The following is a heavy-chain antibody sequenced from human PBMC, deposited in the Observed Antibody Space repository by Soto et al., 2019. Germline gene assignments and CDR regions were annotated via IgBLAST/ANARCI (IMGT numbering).Heavy chain of an antibody. CDR2: IYWFDEK. D-gene: IGHD6-19*01. CDR1: GFSLKTSGVA. CDR3: AHTVCSGWYQASFDA. Sequence: SGPTLGNPTETLTLTCTFSGFSLKTSGVAVGWIRQPPGQALEWLALIYWFDEKLYRPSLRTRLTITKDTSKNQVVLTVTNMDPMDTATYYCAHTVCSGWYQASFDAWGPGSADTVSS. J-gene: IGHJ4*02. V-gene: IGHV2-5*01.